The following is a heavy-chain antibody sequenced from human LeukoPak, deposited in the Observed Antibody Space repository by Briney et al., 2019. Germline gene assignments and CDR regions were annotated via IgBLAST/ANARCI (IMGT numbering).Heavy chain of an antibody. CDR2: ISYDGSNK. CDR3: GRVVGSSLYFDY. Sequence: GRSLRLSCAASGFTFSSYGMHWVRQAPGKGLEWVAVISYDGSNKYYADSVKGRFTISRDNSKNTLYLQMNSLRAEDTAVYYCGRVVGSSLYFDYWGQGTLVTVSS. J-gene: IGHJ4*02. CDR1: GFTFSSYG. V-gene: IGHV3-30*03. D-gene: IGHD2-15*01.